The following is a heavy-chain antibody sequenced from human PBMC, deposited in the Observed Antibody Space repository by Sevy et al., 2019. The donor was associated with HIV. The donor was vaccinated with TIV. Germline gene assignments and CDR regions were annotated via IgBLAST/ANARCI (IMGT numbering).Heavy chain of an antibody. D-gene: IGHD6-13*01. V-gene: IGHV3-7*01. J-gene: IGHJ4*02. CDR3: ARGSASWYQC. CDR1: GFTFTSYW. CDR2: IKQDGSEK. Sequence: GGSLRLSCAASGFTFTSYWMTWVRQAPGKGLEWVANIKQDGSEKYYVDSVRGRFTIYRENAKNSLYLQMNSLRAEDTAVYYCARGSASWYQCWGQGTLVTVSS.